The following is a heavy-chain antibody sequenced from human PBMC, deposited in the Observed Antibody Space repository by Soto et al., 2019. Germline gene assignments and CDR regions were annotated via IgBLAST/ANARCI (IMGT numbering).Heavy chain of an antibody. V-gene: IGHV3-30-3*01. CDR3: ASHGYCFSNSCYGMDA. Sequence: GGSLRLSCEASGFTFSNYAMHWVRQAPGKGLEWVAIILSDGNIKYYADSVKGRFTISRDNSKKTLYMQMNSLRPEDTAVYYCASHGYCFSNSCYGMDAWGQGTTVTVSS. D-gene: IGHD2-2*03. CDR1: GFTFSNYA. CDR2: ILSDGNIK. J-gene: IGHJ6*02.